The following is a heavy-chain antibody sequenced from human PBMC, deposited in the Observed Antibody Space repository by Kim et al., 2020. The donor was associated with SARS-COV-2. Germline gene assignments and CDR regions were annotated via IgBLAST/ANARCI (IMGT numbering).Heavy chain of an antibody. CDR1: GYTFTSYY. D-gene: IGHD2-2*01. V-gene: IGHV1-46*01. J-gene: IGHJ5*02. Sequence: ASVKVSCKASGYTFTSYYMHWVRQAPGQGLEWMGIINPSGGSTSYAQKFQGRVTMTRDTSTSTVYMELSSLRSEDTAVYYCAREWGGVHYQLRGFDPWGQGTLVTVSS. CDR3: AREWGGVHYQLRGFDP. CDR2: INPSGGST.